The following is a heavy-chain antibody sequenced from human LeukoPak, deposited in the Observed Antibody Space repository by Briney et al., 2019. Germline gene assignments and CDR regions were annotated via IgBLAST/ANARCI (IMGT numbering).Heavy chain of an antibody. J-gene: IGHJ4*02. CDR2: ISGSGGNT. D-gene: IGHD6-19*01. CDR1: GFTFSSYA. V-gene: IGHV3-23*01. Sequence: GGSLRLSCAASGFTFSSYAMSWVRQAPGKGLEWVSVISGSGGNTYYADSVKGRFTISRDNSKNTLYLQMNSLRAEDMAVYHCAKGYSSGWSHHDYWGQGTLVTVSS. CDR3: AKGYSSGWSHHDY.